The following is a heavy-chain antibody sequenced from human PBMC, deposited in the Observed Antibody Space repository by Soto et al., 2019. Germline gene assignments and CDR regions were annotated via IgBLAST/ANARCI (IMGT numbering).Heavy chain of an antibody. CDR1: RGSISSYY. D-gene: IGHD3-10*01. V-gene: IGHV4-59*01. Sequence: PSETLSLTCIVPRGSISSYYWSWVRQPPGKGLEWIGFIHRTGSTKYNPSLESRVTISVDTSQNQLSLRLSSVTAADTAVYYCARESAGSGKNNWFDPWGQGILVTVSS. CDR3: ARESAGSGKNNWFDP. CDR2: IHRTGST. J-gene: IGHJ5*02.